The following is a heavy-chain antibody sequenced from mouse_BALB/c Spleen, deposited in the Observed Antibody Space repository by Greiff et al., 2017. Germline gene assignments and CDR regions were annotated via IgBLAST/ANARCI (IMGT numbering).Heavy chain of an antibody. J-gene: IGHJ4*01. CDR1: GFTFTDYY. V-gene: IGHV7-3*02. Sequence: EVQVVESGGGLVQPGGSLRLSCATSGFTFTDYYMSWVRQPPGKALEWLGFIRNKANGYTTEYSASVKGRFTISRDNSQSILYLQMNTLRAEDSATYYCARGEVPWDYWGQGTSVTVSS. D-gene: IGHD2-14*01. CDR2: IRNKANGYTT. CDR3: ARGEVPWDY.